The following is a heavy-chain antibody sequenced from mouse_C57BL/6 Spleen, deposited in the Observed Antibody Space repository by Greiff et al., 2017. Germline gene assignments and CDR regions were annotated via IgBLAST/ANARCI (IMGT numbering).Heavy chain of an antibody. CDR1: GYTFTSYW. CDR3: GRGMGGYGNPFDY. CDR2: IYPGSGST. V-gene: IGHV1-55*01. J-gene: IGHJ2*01. Sequence: QVQLQQPGAELVKPGASVKMSCKASGYTFTSYWITWVKQRPGQGLEWIGDIYPGSGSTNYNEKFKSKATLTVETSSSTAYMQLSSLTSEDSAVYYCGRGMGGYGNPFDYWGQGTTLTVSS. D-gene: IGHD2-1*01.